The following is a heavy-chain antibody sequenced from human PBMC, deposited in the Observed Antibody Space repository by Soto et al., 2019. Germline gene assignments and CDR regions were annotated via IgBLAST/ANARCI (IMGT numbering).Heavy chain of an antibody. CDR3: ARDFGVKPDDY. V-gene: IGHV3-30-3*01. CDR2: ISYDGSNK. J-gene: IGHJ4*02. Sequence: GGSLRLSCSASGFTFSSYAMHWVRQAPGKGLEWVAVISYDGSNKYYADSVKGRFTISRDNSKNTLYLQMNSLRAEDTAVYYCARDFGVKPDDYWGQGTLVTVSS. D-gene: IGHD3-3*01. CDR1: GFTFSSYA.